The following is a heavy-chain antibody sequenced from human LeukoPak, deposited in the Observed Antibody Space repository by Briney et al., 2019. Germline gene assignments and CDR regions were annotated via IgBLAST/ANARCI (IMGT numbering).Heavy chain of an antibody. CDR3: AREDSHGEGSGY. V-gene: IGHV3-33*01. J-gene: IGHJ4*02. Sequence: PGRSLRLSCAASGFTFSIYGMHWVRQAPGKGLEWVAVIWYDGSNKYYADSVKGRFTISRDNSKNTLYLQMNSLRAEDTAVYYCAREDSHGEGSGYWGRGTLVTASS. CDR2: IWYDGSNK. CDR1: GFTFSIYG. D-gene: IGHD4-17*01.